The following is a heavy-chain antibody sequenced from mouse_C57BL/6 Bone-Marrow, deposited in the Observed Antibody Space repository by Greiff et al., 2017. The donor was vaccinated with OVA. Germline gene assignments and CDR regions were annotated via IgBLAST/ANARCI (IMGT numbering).Heavy chain of an antibody. CDR3: ARSYYGSLHYFDY. D-gene: IGHD1-1*01. CDR1: GYTFTSYW. Sequence: VQLQQPGAELVKPGASVKMSCKASGYTFTSYWITWVKQRPGQGLEWIGDIYPGSGSTNYNEKFKSKATLTVDTSSSTAYMQLSSLTSEDSAVYYCARSYYGSLHYFDYWGQGTTLTVSS. J-gene: IGHJ2*01. CDR2: IYPGSGST. V-gene: IGHV1-55*01.